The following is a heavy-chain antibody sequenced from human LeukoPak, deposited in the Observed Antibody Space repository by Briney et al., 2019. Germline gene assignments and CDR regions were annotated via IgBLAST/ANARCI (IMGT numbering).Heavy chain of an antibody. J-gene: IGHJ4*02. V-gene: IGHV4-4*07. D-gene: IGHD3-22*01. Sequence: SETLSLTCTVSGGSISSYYWSWIRQPAGKGLEWIGRIYTSESTNYNPSLKSRVTMSVDKSKNQFSLKLTSVTAADTAVYYCARGRGDYFDSSGYFFDCWGQGTLVTVSS. CDR1: GGSISSYY. CDR2: IYTSEST. CDR3: ARGRGDYFDSSGYFFDC.